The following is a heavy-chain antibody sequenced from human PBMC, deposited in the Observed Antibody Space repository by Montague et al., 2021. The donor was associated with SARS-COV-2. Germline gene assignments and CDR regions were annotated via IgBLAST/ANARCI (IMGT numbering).Heavy chain of an antibody. CDR3: ARTGASSDY. CDR2: RYYRSKWYN. D-gene: IGHD2-8*02. Sequence: CAISGDSVPRNNEARSWIRQSPSRGLEWHGRRYYRSKWYNDYAVSVKSRITINPDTSKNQISLQLNSVTPEDTAVYYCARTGASSDYWGQGTLVTVS. CDR1: GDSVPRNNEA. V-gene: IGHV6-1*01. J-gene: IGHJ4*02.